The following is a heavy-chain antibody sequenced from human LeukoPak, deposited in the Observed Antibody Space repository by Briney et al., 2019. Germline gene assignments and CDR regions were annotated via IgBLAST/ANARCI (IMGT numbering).Heavy chain of an antibody. J-gene: IGHJ4*02. CDR3: AKESIVLAYPYFDY. CDR1: GFTFSSYA. V-gene: IGHV3-23*01. D-gene: IGHD2-8*02. CDR2: ISGSGGDT. Sequence: GGSLRLSCAASGFTFSSYAMNWVRQAPGKGLEWVSAISGSGGDTYYADSVKGRFTVSRDNSKDTLYLQMNSLRAEDTAVYYCAKESIVLAYPYFDYWGQGTLVTVSS.